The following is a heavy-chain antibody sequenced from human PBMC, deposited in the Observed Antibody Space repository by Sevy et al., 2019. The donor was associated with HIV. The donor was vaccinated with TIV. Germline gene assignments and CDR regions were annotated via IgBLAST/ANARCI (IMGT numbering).Heavy chain of an antibody. CDR3: AGGAVRGSGEPPEPMDV. CDR1: GYTFSGYN. V-gene: IGHV1-2*05. D-gene: IGHD3-10*01. CDR2: INPNSGGI. J-gene: IGHJ6*02. Sequence: ASVKVSCKASGYTFSGYNIHWVRQAPGQGLEWMGPINPNSGGINYAQKFQGRVTMTRDTSISTAYMELNGLRSDDTGGDFRAGGAVRGSGEPPEPMDVLGQGTTVTGSS.